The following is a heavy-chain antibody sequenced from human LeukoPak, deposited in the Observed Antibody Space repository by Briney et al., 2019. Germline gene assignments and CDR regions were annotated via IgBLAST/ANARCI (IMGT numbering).Heavy chain of an antibody. J-gene: IGHJ5*02. CDR1: GYSFTSYW. CDR2: IYPGDSDT. Sequence: GESLKISCKGSGYSFTSYWIGWVRQMPGKGLEWMGIIYPGDSDTRYSPSFQGQVTISADKSISTAYLQWSSLKASDTAMYYCARRLGVVREINWFDPWGQGTLVTVSS. D-gene: IGHD2-2*01. V-gene: IGHV5-51*01. CDR3: ARRLGVVREINWFDP.